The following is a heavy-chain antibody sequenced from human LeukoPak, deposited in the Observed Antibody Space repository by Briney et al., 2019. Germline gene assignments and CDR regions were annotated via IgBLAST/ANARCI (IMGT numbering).Heavy chain of an antibody. J-gene: IGHJ6*02. D-gene: IGHD1-26*01. CDR3: ARHGFSGSYYYYYYGMDV. Sequence: GGSLRISCAASGFTFSGYLMHWVRQAQGKGLVWVSRIKCDGSYTAYADSVKGRFTISRDNAKNTLYLQMNSLRAEDTAVYYCARHGFSGSYYYYYYGMDVWGQGTTVTVSS. CDR1: GFTFSGYL. CDR2: IKCDGSYT. V-gene: IGHV3-74*01.